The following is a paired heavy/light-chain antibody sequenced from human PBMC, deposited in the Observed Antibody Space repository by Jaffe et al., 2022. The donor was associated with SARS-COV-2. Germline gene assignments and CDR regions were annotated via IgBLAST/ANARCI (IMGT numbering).Heavy chain of an antibody. CDR2: ISYDGSAI. J-gene: IGHJ5*01. CDR1: GFVFSTYA. Sequence: QVQLVESGGGVVQPGRSLRVSCVTSGFVFSTYAMHWVRQAPGKGLEWVAVISYDGSAIYYADSVKGRFTISRDNAKNTVYLQMNSLGVDDTAVYFCARDLWSGYKRGPWGAGDSWGQGTLVTVSS. D-gene: IGHD3-3*01. V-gene: IGHV3-30-3*01. CDR3: ARDLWSGYKRGPWGAGDS.
Light chain of an antibody. CDR1: SSDVGGYNF. J-gene: IGLJ2*01. Sequence: QSALTQPASVSGSLGQSITISCTGTSSDVGGYNFVSWYQQYPGRAPKLLIHEVSNRPSGVSDRFSGSKSGNTASLTISGLQAEDEADFYCSSYATTNTLVFGGGTKVTVL. CDR3: SSYATTNTLV. V-gene: IGLV2-14*01. CDR2: EVS.